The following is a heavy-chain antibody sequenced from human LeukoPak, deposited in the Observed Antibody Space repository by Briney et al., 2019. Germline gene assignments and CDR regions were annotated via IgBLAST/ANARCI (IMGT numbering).Heavy chain of an antibody. V-gene: IGHV3-23*01. D-gene: IGHD3-22*01. CDR2: INNSGGST. Sequence: GGSLRPSCAASGFTFSSYAMSWVRQAPGKGLEWVSTINNSGGSTYYADSVKGRFTISRDNAKNTLYLQMNSLRAEDTAVYYCSSAYYDPTGYWGQGTLVTVSS. CDR3: SSAYYDPTGY. J-gene: IGHJ4*02. CDR1: GFTFSSYA.